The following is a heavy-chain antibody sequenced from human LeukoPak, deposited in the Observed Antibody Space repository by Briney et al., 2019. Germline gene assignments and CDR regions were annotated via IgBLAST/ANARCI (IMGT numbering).Heavy chain of an antibody. J-gene: IGHJ4*01. CDR1: GFNFIDYS. CDR3: ARDHRYAFDN. V-gene: IGHV3-48*01. Sequence: PGGSLRLSCAASGFNFIDYSMNWVRQAPGKGLEWISYIGISSGNTKYADSVKGRFTISRDKARNSLYLQMNSLRVEGTAVYYCARDHRYAFDNWGHGTLVTVSS. D-gene: IGHD5-12*01. CDR2: IGISSGNT.